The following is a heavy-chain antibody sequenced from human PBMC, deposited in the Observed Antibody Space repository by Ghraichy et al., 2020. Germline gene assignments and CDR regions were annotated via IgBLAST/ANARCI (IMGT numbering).Heavy chain of an antibody. Sequence: GGSLRLSCAASGFTVSSNYMSWVRQAQGKGLEWVSVIYSGGSTYYADSVKGRFTISRDNSKNTLYLQMNSLRAEDTAVYYCARVRFLEWTNDYWGQGTLVTVSS. CDR2: IYSGGST. D-gene: IGHD3-3*01. V-gene: IGHV3-53*01. CDR3: ARVRFLEWTNDY. J-gene: IGHJ4*02. CDR1: GFTVSSNY.